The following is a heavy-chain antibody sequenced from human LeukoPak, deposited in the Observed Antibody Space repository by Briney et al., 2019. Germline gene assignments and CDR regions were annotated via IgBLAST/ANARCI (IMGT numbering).Heavy chain of an antibody. CDR3: ARGFTTALLRTYYFDY. D-gene: IGHD2-21*02. Sequence: SVKVSCKASGGTFSSYAISWVRQAPGQGLEWMGRIIPILGIANYAQKFQGRVTITADKSTSTAYMELSSLRSEDTAVYYCARGFTTALLRTYYFDYWGQGTLVTVSS. CDR1: GGTFSSYA. CDR2: IIPILGIA. J-gene: IGHJ4*02. V-gene: IGHV1-69*04.